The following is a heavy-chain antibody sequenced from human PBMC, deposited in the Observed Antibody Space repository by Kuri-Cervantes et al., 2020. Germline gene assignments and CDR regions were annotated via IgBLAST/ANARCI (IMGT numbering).Heavy chain of an antibody. CDR2: IKQDGSEK. D-gene: IGHD2-15*01. CDR1: GFTFSIYW. V-gene: IGHV3-7*04. J-gene: IGHJ6*03. CDR3: VRDRRYYLVVVDSSFMDV. Sequence: GGSLRLSCAASGFTFSIYWMTWVRQAPGKGLEWVANIKQDGSEKYYVDSVKGRFTIYRDNAKKTLYLQVDSLRAEDTAVYYCVRDRRYYLVVVDSSFMDVWGEGTMVTVSS.